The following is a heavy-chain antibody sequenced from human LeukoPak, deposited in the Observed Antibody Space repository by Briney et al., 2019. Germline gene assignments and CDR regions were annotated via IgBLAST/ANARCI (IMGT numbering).Heavy chain of an antibody. CDR1: GLTFSNSG. CDR3: ATETNGRHYDY. V-gene: IGHV3-21*06. J-gene: IGHJ4*02. D-gene: IGHD1-14*01. CDR2: IGPTGSDR. Sequence: GGSLRLSCTASGLTFSNSGFNWVRQALGKGLEWVASIGPTGSDRYHADSIKVRFTISRDNANNFLYMQMNSLRDEDTAVYYCATETNGRHYDYWGQGTLLTVSS.